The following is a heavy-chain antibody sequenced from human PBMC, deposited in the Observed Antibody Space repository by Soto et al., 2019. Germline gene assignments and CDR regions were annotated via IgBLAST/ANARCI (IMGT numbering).Heavy chain of an antibody. CDR3: ARDSTAVTSRCDP. CDR2: ISSSSSYI. CDR1: GFTFSSYS. J-gene: IGHJ5*02. D-gene: IGHD4-4*01. V-gene: IGHV3-21*01. Sequence: GGSLRLSCAASGFTFSSYSMNWVRQAPGKGLEWVSSISSSSSYIYYADSVKGRFTISRDNAKNSLYLQMNSLRAEDTAVYYCARDSTAVTSRCDPWGQGTLVNVSS.